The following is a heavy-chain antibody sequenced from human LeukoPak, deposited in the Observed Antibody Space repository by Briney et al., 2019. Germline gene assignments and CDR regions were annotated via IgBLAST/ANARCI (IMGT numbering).Heavy chain of an antibody. J-gene: IGHJ6*02. V-gene: IGHV3-23*01. CDR1: GFTLTNHA. Sequence: GGSLRLSCAVSGFTLTNHAVSWVRQAPGKGLEWVSIVVGTGGTYYADSVKGRFTISRDNSKNTLYLQMNSLRAEDTAVYYCAKDQGVDYGSGSYSIVYYYYGMDVWGQGTTVTVSS. CDR2: VVGTGGT. D-gene: IGHD3-10*01. CDR3: AKDQGVDYGSGSYSIVYYYYGMDV.